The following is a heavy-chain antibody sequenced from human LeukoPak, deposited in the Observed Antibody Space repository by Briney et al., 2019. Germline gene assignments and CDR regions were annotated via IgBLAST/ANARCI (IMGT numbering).Heavy chain of an antibody. CDR2: FDPEDGET. J-gene: IGHJ4*02. CDR1: GYTLTELS. D-gene: IGHD3-16*02. Sequence: ASLKVSCKVSGYTLTELSMHWVREAPGKGLEWMGGFDPEDGETIYAQKFQGRVTMTEDTSTDTAYMELSSLRSEDTAMYYCATLKYYDYVWGSYRYSDYWGQGTLVTVSS. CDR3: ATLKYYDYVWGSYRYSDY. V-gene: IGHV1-24*01.